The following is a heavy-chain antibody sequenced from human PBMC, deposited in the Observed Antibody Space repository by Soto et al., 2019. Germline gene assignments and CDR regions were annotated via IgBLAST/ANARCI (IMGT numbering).Heavy chain of an antibody. Sequence: EVQLVESGGGLVKPGGSLRLSCAASGFTFSSYSMNWVRQAPGKGLQWVSSISTTSTYIYYADSVKGRFTISRDNAKNPLYLQMNGLRAEDTAVSYCARECSLYVGSVSNSLDSWGQGILVTGSS. CDR3: ARECSLYVGSVSNSLDS. V-gene: IGHV3-21*01. J-gene: IGHJ4*02. D-gene: IGHD3-16*01. CDR2: ISTTSTYI. CDR1: GFTFSSYS.